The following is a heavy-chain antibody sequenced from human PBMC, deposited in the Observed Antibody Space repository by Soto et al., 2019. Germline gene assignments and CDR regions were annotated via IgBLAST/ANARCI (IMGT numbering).Heavy chain of an antibody. D-gene: IGHD3-3*01. J-gene: IGHJ6*02. Sequence: GGSLRLSCAASGFTFSSYAMSWVRQAPGKGLEWVSAISGSGGSTYYADSVKGRFTISRDNSKNTLYLQMNSLRAEDTAVYYCAKDQYYDFWSGKPGYYYGMDVWGQGTTVTVSS. CDR2: ISGSGGST. CDR1: GFTFSSYA. V-gene: IGHV3-23*01. CDR3: AKDQYYDFWSGKPGYYYGMDV.